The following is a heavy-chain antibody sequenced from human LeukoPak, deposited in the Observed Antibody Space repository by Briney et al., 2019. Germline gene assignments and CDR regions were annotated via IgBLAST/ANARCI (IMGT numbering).Heavy chain of an antibody. CDR3: AKPIPAIAVAVSTRQ. J-gene: IGHJ4*02. Sequence: GGSLRLSCAASGFTFSSYAMHWVRQAPGKGLEWVAVISYDGSNKYYADSVKGRFTISRDNSKNTLYLQMNSLRPEDTAVYYCAKPIPAIAVAVSTRQWGQGTLVTVSS. D-gene: IGHD6-19*01. CDR1: GFTFSSYA. CDR2: ISYDGSNK. V-gene: IGHV3-30*04.